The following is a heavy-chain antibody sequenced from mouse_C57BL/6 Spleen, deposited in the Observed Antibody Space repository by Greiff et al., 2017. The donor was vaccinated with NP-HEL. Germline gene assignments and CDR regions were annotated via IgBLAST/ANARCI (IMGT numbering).Heavy chain of an antibody. CDR3: ARAGYDYDGGFDY. D-gene: IGHD2-4*01. J-gene: IGHJ2*01. CDR2: ISDGGSYT. V-gene: IGHV5-4*01. Sequence: EVQGVESGGGLVKPGGSLKLSCAASGFTFSSYAMSWVRQTPEKRLEWVATISDGGSYTYYPDNVKGRFTISRDNAKNNLYLQMSHLKSEDTAMYYCARAGYDYDGGFDYWGQGTTLTVSS. CDR1: GFTFSSYA.